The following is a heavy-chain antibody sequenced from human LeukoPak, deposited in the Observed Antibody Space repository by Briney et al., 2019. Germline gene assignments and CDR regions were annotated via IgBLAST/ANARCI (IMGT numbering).Heavy chain of an antibody. CDR1: GYTFTGYY. V-gene: IGHV1-2*02. CDR3: ARGPHPYYYDSSGYFVY. J-gene: IGHJ4*02. Sequence: ASVKVSCKASGYTFTGYYMHWVRQAPGQGLEWMGWINPNSGGTNYAQKFQGRVTMTRDTSISTAYMELSRLRSDDTAVYYCARGPHPYYYDSSGYFVYWGQGTLVTVSS. CDR2: INPNSGGT. D-gene: IGHD3-22*01.